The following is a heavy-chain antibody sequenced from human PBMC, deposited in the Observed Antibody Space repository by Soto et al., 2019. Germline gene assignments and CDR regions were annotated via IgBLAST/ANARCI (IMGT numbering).Heavy chain of an antibody. J-gene: IGHJ5*02. CDR3: ARVGPTGWFDP. Sequence: QVHLVQSGAEVKKPGASVKVSCKASGYSFTDYYMHWVRQAPGQGLEWMGWINTKTGGTNYAQRGQGRGTMIGDTSINTAYMELSRLMSDDLAVYYCARVGPTGWFDPWGQGTVVTVSS. CDR2: INTKTGGT. V-gene: IGHV1-2*02. CDR1: GYSFTDYY.